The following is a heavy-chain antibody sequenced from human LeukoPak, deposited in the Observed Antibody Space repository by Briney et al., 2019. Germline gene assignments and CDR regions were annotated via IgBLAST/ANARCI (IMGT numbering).Heavy chain of an antibody. D-gene: IGHD5-24*01. V-gene: IGHV3-21*01. J-gene: IGHJ4*02. CDR1: GFTFSSYS. CDR3: ARDPESRDGYNSCYFDY. CDR2: ISGSSSYI. Sequence: GGSLRLSCAASGFTFSSYSMNWVRQAPGKGLEWVSSISGSSSYIYYADSVKGRFTISRDNAKNSLYLQMNSLRAEDTAVYYCARDPESRDGYNSCYFDYWGQGTLVTVSS.